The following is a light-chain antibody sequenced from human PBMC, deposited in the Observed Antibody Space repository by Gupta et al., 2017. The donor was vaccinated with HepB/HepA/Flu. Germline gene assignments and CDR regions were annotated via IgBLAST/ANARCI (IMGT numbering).Light chain of an antibody. CDR2: YND. V-gene: IGLV1-44*01. CDR1: SSNIGRTN. Sequence: QSVLTQPPSASGTPGQRVTRSCSGSSSNIGRTNVNWYQQFPGTAPKLLIYYNDQRPSGVPDRFSGSKSGTSASLVISGLRSEDEANYYCAAGDDSLKDVLFGGGTKLSVL. J-gene: IGLJ2*01. CDR3: AAGDDSLKDVL.